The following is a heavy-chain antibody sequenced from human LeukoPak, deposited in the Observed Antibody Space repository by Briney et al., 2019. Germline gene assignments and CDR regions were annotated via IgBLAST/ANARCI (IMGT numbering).Heavy chain of an antibody. Sequence: GGSLRLSCTASGFTFSSTGMHWVRQAPGKGLEWVSYIRYDGNNKYYGDSVKGRLTVSRDNSKNTLYLQMNSLRVEDTAVYYCARTYNPDYWGQGTLATVSS. D-gene: IGHD1-14*01. CDR2: IRYDGNNK. V-gene: IGHV3-30*02. J-gene: IGHJ4*02. CDR3: ARTYNPDY. CDR1: GFTFSSTG.